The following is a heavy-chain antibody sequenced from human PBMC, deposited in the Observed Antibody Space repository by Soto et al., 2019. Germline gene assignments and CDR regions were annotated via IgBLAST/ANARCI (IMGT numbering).Heavy chain of an antibody. CDR2: TYYRSKWYN. CDR1: GDSVSSNSAA. V-gene: IGHV6-1*01. Sequence: SQTLSLTCAISGDSVSSNSAAWNWIRQSPSRGLEWLGRTYYRSKWYNDYAVSVKSRITINPDTSKNQFSLQLNSVTPEDTAVYYCARGDAERRNYYYYGMDVWGQGTTVTVSS. D-gene: IGHD1-1*01. J-gene: IGHJ6*02. CDR3: ARGDAERRNYYYYGMDV.